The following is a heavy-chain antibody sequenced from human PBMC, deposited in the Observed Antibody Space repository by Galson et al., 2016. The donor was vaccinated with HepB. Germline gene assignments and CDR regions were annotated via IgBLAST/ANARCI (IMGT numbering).Heavy chain of an antibody. CDR3: ACGGELSWFDP. V-gene: IGHV4-31*03. CDR2: IYYVGRT. J-gene: IGHJ5*02. D-gene: IGHD2-21*01. Sequence: TLSLTCTVSGGSISSGGYYWSWIRQRPGQGLEWIGYIYYVGRTYYNPSLKSRITMSIDTSQNHLSLNVNSVTAADTAVYYCACGGELSWFDPWGPGTLVTVSS. CDR1: GGSISSGGYY.